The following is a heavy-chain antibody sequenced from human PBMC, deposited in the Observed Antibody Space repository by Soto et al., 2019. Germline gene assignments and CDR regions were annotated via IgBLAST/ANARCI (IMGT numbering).Heavy chain of an antibody. CDR2: ISYDGSNK. V-gene: IGHV3-30-3*01. CDR1: GFTFSSYA. CDR3: ARDLSGYYGSGYLDY. Sequence: QVQLVESGGGVVQPGRSLRLSCAASGFTFSSYAMHWVRQTPGKGLEWVAVISYDGSNKYYADSVKGRVTISRDNSKNTLYLQMNSLRAEDTAVYYCARDLSGYYGSGYLDYWGQGTLVTVSS. J-gene: IGHJ4*02. D-gene: IGHD3-10*01.